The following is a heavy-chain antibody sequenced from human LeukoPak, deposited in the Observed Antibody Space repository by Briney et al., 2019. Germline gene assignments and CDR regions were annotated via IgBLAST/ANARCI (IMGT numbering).Heavy chain of an antibody. V-gene: IGHV1-69*06. CDR3: ATPFADPYYYYYGMDV. D-gene: IGHD3-10*01. CDR1: GGTFSSYA. Sequence: SVKVSCKASGGTFSSYAISWVRQAPGQGLEWMGGIIPIFGTANYAQKFQGRVTITADRSTSTAYMELSSLRSEDTAVYYCATPFADPYYYYYGMDVWGKGTTVTVSS. CDR2: IIPIFGTA. J-gene: IGHJ6*04.